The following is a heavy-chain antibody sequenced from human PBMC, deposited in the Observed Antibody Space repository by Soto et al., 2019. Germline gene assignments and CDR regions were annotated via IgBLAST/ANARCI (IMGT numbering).Heavy chain of an antibody. CDR3: AKDSDTVTTGYYYYYMDV. J-gene: IGHJ6*03. CDR1: GFTFSSYG. CDR2: ISYDGSNK. Sequence: GGSLRLSCAASGFTFSSYGMHWVRQAPGKGLEWVAVISYDGSNKYYADSGKGRFTISRDNSKNTLYLQMNSLRAEDTAVSYCAKDSDTVTTGYYYYYMDVWGKGTTVTVSS. D-gene: IGHD4-4*01. V-gene: IGHV3-30*18.